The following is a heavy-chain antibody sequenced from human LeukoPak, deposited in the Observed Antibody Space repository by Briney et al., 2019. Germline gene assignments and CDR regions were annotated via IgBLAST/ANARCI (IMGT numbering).Heavy chain of an antibody. Sequence: GGSLRLSCAASGFTFSDYYMSWIRQAPGKGLEWVSYISSSGSTTYYADSVKGRFTISRDNAKNSLYLQMNSLRAEDTAVYYCARLRGYSSSPIVYWGQGTLVTVSS. D-gene: IGHD6-6*01. CDR1: GFTFSDYY. J-gene: IGHJ4*02. CDR2: ISSSGSTT. V-gene: IGHV3-11*01. CDR3: ARLRGYSSSPIVY.